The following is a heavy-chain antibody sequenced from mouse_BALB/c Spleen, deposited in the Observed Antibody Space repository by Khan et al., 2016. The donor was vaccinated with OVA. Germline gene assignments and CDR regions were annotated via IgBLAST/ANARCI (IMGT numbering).Heavy chain of an antibody. CDR1: GYTFTDYA. CDR3: TRPAYDGYYDY. CDR2: ISTYSGNT. J-gene: IGHJ2*01. Sequence: QVRLQQSGPELVRPGVSVKISCKGSGYTFTDYAMHWVKQSHAKSLEWIGLISTYSGNTNYKQKLKGKATMTVDKSSSTAYMELARLTSEDSAIYYWTRPAYDGYYDYSGQGTTLAVSS. V-gene: IGHV1S137*01. D-gene: IGHD2-3*01.